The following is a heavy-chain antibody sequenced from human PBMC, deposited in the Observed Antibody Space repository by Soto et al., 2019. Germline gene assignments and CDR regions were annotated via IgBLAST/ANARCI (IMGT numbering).Heavy chain of an antibody. D-gene: IGHD2-2*03. J-gene: IGHJ4*02. Sequence: QVQLVQSGPEVKXPGASVKVSCKASGYTFTDFGLIWVRQAPGQGPEWMGWISAYYGSTNYAQKFQDRVTMTRDTSTNTGYMELRSLRSDDTAMYYCAREMPGYCSNSACLPGYWGQGTQVTVSS. CDR2: ISAYYGST. CDR1: GYTFTDFG. V-gene: IGHV1-18*01. CDR3: AREMPGYCSNSACLPGY.